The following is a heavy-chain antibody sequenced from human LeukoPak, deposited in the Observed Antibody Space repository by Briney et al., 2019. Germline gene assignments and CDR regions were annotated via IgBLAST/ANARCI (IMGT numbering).Heavy chain of an antibody. Sequence: GGSLRLSCRTSGFPFGDCGMSWFRQAPGKGLEWVSHIRSKAYGGTAEYATSVKGRFIISRDDSKSIAHLQMSSLKTEDTAVYFCTRGYDTSGWLFDYWGQGTLVTVSS. V-gene: IGHV3-49*03. D-gene: IGHD6-19*01. CDR1: GFPFGDCG. CDR3: TRGYDTSGWLFDY. CDR2: IRSKAYGGTA. J-gene: IGHJ4*02.